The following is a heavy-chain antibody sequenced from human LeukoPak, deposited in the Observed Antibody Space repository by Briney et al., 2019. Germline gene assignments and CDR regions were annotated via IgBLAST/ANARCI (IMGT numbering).Heavy chain of an antibody. D-gene: IGHD5-18*01. V-gene: IGHV3-23*01. CDR2: TRGSGGST. CDR3: AKGTGYNYGYSDY. CDR1: GFTFSSYA. J-gene: IGHJ4*02. Sequence: GGSLRLSCEVSGFTFSSYAMSWVRQAPGKGLEWVSSTRGSGGSTYYADSVKGRFTISRDNSKNTLYLQMNSLRAEDTAVYYCAKGTGYNYGYSDYWGQGTLVTVSS.